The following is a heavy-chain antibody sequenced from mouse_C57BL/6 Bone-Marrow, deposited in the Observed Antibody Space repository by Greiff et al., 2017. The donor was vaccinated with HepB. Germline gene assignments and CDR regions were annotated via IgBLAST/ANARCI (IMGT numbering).Heavy chain of an antibody. CDR1: GYTFTDYN. Sequence: EVHLVESGPELVKPGASVKIPCKASGYTFTDYNMDWVKQSHGKSLEWIGDINPNNGGTIYNQKFKGKATLTVDKSSSTAYMELRSLTSEDTAVYYCARWPYDYDVWWYFDVWGTGTTVTVSS. CDR3: ARWPYDYDVWWYFDV. V-gene: IGHV1-18*01. D-gene: IGHD2-4*01. CDR2: INPNNGGT. J-gene: IGHJ1*03.